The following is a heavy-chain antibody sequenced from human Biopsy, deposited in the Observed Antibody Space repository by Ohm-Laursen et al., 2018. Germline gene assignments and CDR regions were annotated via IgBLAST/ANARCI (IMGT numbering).Heavy chain of an antibody. V-gene: IGHV4-59*07. D-gene: IGHD2-21*02. CDR2: ISYTGDT. Sequence: SDTLSLTWTVSGDSISSDFWSWIRQTPGKGLEWIGYISYTGDTNYNPSLESRVTMSLDTSKNQFFLKLSSVTAEDTAVYYCARDDAVTVIRGLYYWGQGALVTVSS. CDR3: ARDDAVTVIRGLYY. J-gene: IGHJ4*02. CDR1: GDSISSDF.